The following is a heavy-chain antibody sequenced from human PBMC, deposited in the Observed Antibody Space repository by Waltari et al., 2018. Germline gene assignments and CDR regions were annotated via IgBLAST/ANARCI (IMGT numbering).Heavy chain of an antibody. CDR3: AREYCSSTSCPAVGY. CDR2: INPNSGGT. V-gene: IGHV1-2*02. Sequence: QVQLVQSGAEVKKPGASVKVACKASGYTFTGCYMHWVRQAPGQGLEWMGWINPNSGGTNYAQKFQGRVTMTRDTSISTAYMELSRLRSDDTAVYYCAREYCSSTSCPAVGYWGQGTLVTVSS. J-gene: IGHJ4*02. CDR1: GYTFTGCY. D-gene: IGHD2-2*01.